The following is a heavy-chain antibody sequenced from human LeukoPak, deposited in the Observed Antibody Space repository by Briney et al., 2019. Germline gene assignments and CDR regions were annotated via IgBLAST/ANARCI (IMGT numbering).Heavy chain of an antibody. Sequence: GGSLRLSCAASGFTFSSYEMNWVRQAPGKGREWVSYISSSGSTIYYADSVKGRFTISRDNAKSSLYLQMNSLRSEDPAVYYCARTKWLEAIDYWGQGTLVTVSS. D-gene: IGHD6-19*01. J-gene: IGHJ4*02. CDR1: GFTFSSYE. CDR2: ISSSGSTI. V-gene: IGHV3-48*03. CDR3: ARTKWLEAIDY.